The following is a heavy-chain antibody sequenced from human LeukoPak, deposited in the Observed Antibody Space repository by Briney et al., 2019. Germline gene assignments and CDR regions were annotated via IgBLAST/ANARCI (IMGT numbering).Heavy chain of an antibody. CDR2: ISSSTSYI. CDR1: GFTFSSYT. V-gene: IGHV3-21*01. CDR3: ARDRYGDSSIDY. J-gene: IGHJ4*02. Sequence: GGSLRLSCAASGFTFSSYTMNWVRQAPGKGLEWVSSISSSTSYIYYADSVKGRFTISRDNAKNSLYPQMNSLRAEDTAVYYCARDRYGDSSIDYWGQGTLVTVSS. D-gene: IGHD4-17*01.